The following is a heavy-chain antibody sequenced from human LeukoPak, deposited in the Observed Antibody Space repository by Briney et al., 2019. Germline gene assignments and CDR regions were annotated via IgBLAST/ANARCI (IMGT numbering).Heavy chain of an antibody. D-gene: IGHD6-6*01. CDR3: ATDGLYSSSSFDY. J-gene: IGHJ4*02. V-gene: IGHV1-46*01. CDR1: GYTFTKYL. CDR2: INPQGDIT. Sequence: GASVKVSCKTSGYTFTKYLIHWVRQAPGQGLEWMGTINPQGDITNYAQRFQGRVTMTEDTSTDTVYMELSSLRSEDTAVYYCATDGLYSSSSFDYWGQGTLVTVSS.